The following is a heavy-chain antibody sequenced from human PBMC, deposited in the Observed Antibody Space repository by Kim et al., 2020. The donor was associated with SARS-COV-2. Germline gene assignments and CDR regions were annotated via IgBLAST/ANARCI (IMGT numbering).Heavy chain of an antibody. D-gene: IGHD3-10*01. Sequence: SETLSHTCTVSGGSISSDTYYWSWIRQHPGKGLEWIGYIYYSGSTYYNPSLKSRVTISVDTSKNQFSLKLSSVTAADTAVYYCASRRGDRGVFDYWGQGT. CDR3: ASRRGDRGVFDY. CDR1: GGSISSDTYY. J-gene: IGHJ4*02. V-gene: IGHV4-31*03. CDR2: IYYSGST.